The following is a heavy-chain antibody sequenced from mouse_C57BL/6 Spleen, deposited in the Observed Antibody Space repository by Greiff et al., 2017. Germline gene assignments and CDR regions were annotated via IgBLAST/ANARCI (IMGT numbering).Heavy chain of an antibody. Sequence: EVHLVESGGGLVKPGGSLKLSCAASGFTFSSYAMSWVRQTPEKRLEWVATISDGGSYTYYPDNVKGRFTISRDNAKNNLYLQMSHLKSEDTAMYYCARGTTVKYFDVWGTGTTVTVSS. CDR1: GFTFSSYA. CDR2: ISDGGSYT. CDR3: ARGTTVKYFDV. J-gene: IGHJ1*03. V-gene: IGHV5-4*01. D-gene: IGHD1-1*01.